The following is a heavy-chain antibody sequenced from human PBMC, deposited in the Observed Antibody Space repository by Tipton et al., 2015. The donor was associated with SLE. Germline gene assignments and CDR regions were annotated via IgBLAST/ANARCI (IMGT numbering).Heavy chain of an antibody. CDR3: ARDWVGFDH. CDR2: VYYSGST. V-gene: IGHV4-31*03. Sequence: TLSLTCTVSGASITSGGFFWSWIRQHPGKGLEWIGYVYYSGSTYYNPSLKSRVSMSIDTSMSQFSLRLNSVTAADTAVYYCARDWVGFDHWGQGTLVTVSS. CDR1: GASITSGGFF. D-gene: IGHD3-10*01. J-gene: IGHJ4*02.